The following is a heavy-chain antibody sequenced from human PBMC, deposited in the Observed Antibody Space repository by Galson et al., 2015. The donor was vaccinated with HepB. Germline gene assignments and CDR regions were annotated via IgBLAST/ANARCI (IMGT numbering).Heavy chain of an antibody. CDR1: GFTFSHSW. CDR3: VSTNWGAPYY. V-gene: IGHV3-74*01. D-gene: IGHD7-27*01. CDR2: INPDGSST. J-gene: IGHJ4*02. Sequence: SLRLSCAASGFTFSHSWVHWVRQSPGKGLVWVSRINPDGSSTSYADSVKGRFTISRDNARNTLHLQLNSPTDEDTALYFCVSTNWGAPYYWGQGTLVTVSS.